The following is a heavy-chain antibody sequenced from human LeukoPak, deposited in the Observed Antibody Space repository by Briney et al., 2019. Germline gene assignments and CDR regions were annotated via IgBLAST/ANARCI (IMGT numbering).Heavy chain of an antibody. CDR3: VRSRVEAGMDQ. CDR2: INPDGSDT. V-gene: IGHV3-7*01. CDR1: GFTFSSYW. D-gene: IGHD6-19*01. Sequence: PGGTLRLSCEASGFTFSSYWMGWARQAPGKGLEWVANINPDGSDTSYVDSGKGRIIISRDNAMKSMFLQMNSLRVEETAVYHCVRSRVEAGMDQWGQGTLVAVSA. J-gene: IGHJ4*02.